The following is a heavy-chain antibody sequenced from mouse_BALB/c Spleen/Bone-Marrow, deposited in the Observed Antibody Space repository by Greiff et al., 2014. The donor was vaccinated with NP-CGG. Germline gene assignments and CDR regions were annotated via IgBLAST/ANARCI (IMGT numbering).Heavy chain of an antibody. J-gene: IGHJ3*01. D-gene: IGHD1-1*01. CDR2: INPYNGGS. Sequence: EVQLQQSGPELVKPGASMKISCKASGYSFAGYTMNWVKQSHGKNLEWIGLINPYNGGSSYNQEFKGKATLTVDKSSSTAYMELLSLTSEDSAVYYCAREGYGSSYGFAYWGQGTLVTVSA. CDR3: AREGYGSSYGFAY. V-gene: IGHV1-18*01. CDR1: GYSFAGYT.